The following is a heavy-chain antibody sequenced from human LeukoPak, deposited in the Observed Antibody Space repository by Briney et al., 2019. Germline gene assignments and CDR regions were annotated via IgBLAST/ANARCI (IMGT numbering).Heavy chain of an antibody. CDR1: GYSFTSYW. J-gene: IGHJ3*02. V-gene: IGHV5-51*01. CDR3: ARQLRRWELLPSDAFDI. Sequence: KRGESLKISCKGSGYSFTSYWIGWVRQMPGKGLEWMGIIYPGDSDTRYSPSFQGQVTISADKSISTACLQWSSLKASDTAMYYCARQLRRWELLPSDAFDIWGQGTMVTVSS. D-gene: IGHD1-26*01. CDR2: IYPGDSDT.